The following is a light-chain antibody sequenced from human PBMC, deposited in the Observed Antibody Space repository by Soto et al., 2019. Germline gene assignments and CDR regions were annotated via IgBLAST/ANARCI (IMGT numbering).Light chain of an antibody. CDR3: QQHNSYPRT. CDR2: TAS. CDR1: QSISTW. J-gene: IGKJ1*01. Sequence: DIQMTQSPSTLSASVGDRVTITCRASQSISTWLAWYQQKPGKAPKLLIYTASNLERGVPSRFSGSGSGTEFTLTISSLQPDDFATYYCQQHNSYPRTFGQGTKFEMK. V-gene: IGKV1-5*03.